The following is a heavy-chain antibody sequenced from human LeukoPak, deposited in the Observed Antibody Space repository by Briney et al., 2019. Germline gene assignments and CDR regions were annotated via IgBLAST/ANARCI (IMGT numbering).Heavy chain of an antibody. Sequence: GESLRLSCAAPGLTLSDCYMSWIRQAPGKGLECVAYIYPGGGVIYYADSVKGRFTIFRDNTKNSLYLQMSSLRAEDTAIYYCARDYHNKGHDYWGPGTLVTVSS. CDR3: ARDYHNKGHDY. V-gene: IGHV3-11*01. CDR2: IYPGGGVI. J-gene: IGHJ4*02. D-gene: IGHD2/OR15-2a*01. CDR1: GLTLSDCY.